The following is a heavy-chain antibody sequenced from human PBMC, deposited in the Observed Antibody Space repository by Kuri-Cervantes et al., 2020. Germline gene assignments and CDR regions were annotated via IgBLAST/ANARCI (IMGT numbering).Heavy chain of an antibody. Sequence: GESLKISCAASGFTFSNYAMTWVRQAPGKGLEWVAIIWFDGSNKYYADSVKGRFTISRDNSKNTLYLQMNSLRAEDTAVYYCAKEGAYSGYGEVAFDIWGQGTMVTVSS. CDR3: AKEGAYSGYGEVAFDI. V-gene: IGHV3-30*02. CDR2: IWFDGSNK. D-gene: IGHD5-12*01. J-gene: IGHJ3*02. CDR1: GFTFSNYA.